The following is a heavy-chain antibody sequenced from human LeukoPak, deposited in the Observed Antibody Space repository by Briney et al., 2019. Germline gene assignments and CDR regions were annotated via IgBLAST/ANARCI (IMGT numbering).Heavy chain of an antibody. Sequence: GGSLRLSCAASGFAFSKYAMSWVRQAPGKGLKWVSAISGSGGSKDYADSVKVRFTISRDNSKNTLYVQMNSLKAEDTATYYCAKGTTYYDILTGYGYPYYFDYWGQGTLVTVSS. CDR1: GFAFSKYA. CDR3: AKGTTYYDILTGYGYPYYFDY. D-gene: IGHD3-9*01. CDR2: ISGSGGSK. J-gene: IGHJ4*02. V-gene: IGHV3-23*01.